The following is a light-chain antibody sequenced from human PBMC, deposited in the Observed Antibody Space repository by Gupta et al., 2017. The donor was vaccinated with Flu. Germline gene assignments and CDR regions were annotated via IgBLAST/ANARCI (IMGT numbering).Light chain of an antibody. V-gene: IGKV3-11*01. CDR2: EAS. CDR3: QQRSNWPGT. CDR1: QSVTNF. Sequence: PATLSLSPGERATLSCRASQSVTNFLAGYRQKPGQAPRLILYEASKRATGIPPRFSGSGSGTDFTLTISSLEPEDFAVYYCQQRSNWPGTFGGGTKVEIK. J-gene: IGKJ4*01.